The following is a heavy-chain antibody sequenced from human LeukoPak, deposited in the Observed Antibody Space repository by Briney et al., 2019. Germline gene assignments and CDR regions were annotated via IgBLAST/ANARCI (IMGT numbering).Heavy chain of an antibody. J-gene: IGHJ6*02. D-gene: IGHD2-15*01. CDR3: ASFWGSGGSAPYYYYGMDV. V-gene: IGHV1-69*04. CDR1: GGTFSSYA. CDR2: IIPILGIA. Sequence: SVKVSCKASGGTFSSYAISWVRQAPGQGLEWMGRIIPILGIANYAQKFQGRVTITADKSTGTAYMELSSLRSEDTAVYYCASFWGSGGSAPYYYYGMDVWGQGTTVTVSS.